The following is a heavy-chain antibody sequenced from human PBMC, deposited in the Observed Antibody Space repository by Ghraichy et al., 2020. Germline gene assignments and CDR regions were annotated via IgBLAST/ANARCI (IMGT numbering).Heavy chain of an antibody. V-gene: IGHV4-4*02. Sequence: SETLSLTCAVSGGSISSSNWWSWVRQPPGKGLEWIGEIYHSGSTNYNPSLKSRVTISVDKSKNQFSLKLSSVTAADTAVYYCARDGSGSYGTLDYWGQGTLVTVSS. CDR2: IYHSGST. CDR3: ARDGSGSYGTLDY. J-gene: IGHJ4*02. D-gene: IGHD3-10*01. CDR1: GGSISSSNW.